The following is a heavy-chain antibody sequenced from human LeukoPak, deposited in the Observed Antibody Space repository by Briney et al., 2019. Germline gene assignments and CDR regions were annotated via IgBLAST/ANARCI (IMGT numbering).Heavy chain of an antibody. CDR1: GFTFSTST. D-gene: IGHD3-3*01. J-gene: IGHJ4*01. CDR3: ARLFFGSSHYSDY. CDR2: ISSSSSTI. Sequence: GGSLRLSCAASGFTFSTSTLAWVRQAPGKGLEWISYISSSSSTIDYADSVKGRFTISRDNAKNSLYLQVNGLRAEDTAVYYCARLFFGSSHYSDYWGQGTLVTVSS. V-gene: IGHV3-48*04.